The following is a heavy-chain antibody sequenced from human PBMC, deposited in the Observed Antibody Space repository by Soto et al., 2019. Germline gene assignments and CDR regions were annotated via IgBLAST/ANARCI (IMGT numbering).Heavy chain of an antibody. Sequence: QLQLQESGPGLVKPSETLSLTCAVSGGSISSSSYYWGWIRQPPGKGLEWIGSIYYSGITYYNPSLKSRVTISVDTSKNQFSLKLSSVTAADAAVYYCARLQYHPCGALAYWGQGTLVTVSS. CDR3: ARLQYHPCGALAY. CDR1: GGSISSSSYY. D-gene: IGHD2-21*01. J-gene: IGHJ4*02. V-gene: IGHV4-39*01. CDR2: IYYSGIT.